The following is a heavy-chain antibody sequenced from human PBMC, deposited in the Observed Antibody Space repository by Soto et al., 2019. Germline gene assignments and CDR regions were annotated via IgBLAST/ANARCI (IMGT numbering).Heavy chain of an antibody. Sequence: SETLSLACTVSGGSISSYYWSWIRQPPGKGLEWIGYIYNSGSTNYNPSLKSRVTISVDTSKNQFSLKLSSVTAADTAVYYCARGSTGYTSSWYRYWGQGTLVTVSS. CDR3: ARGSTGYTSSWYRY. D-gene: IGHD6-13*01. CDR2: IYNSGST. CDR1: GGSISSYY. V-gene: IGHV4-59*08. J-gene: IGHJ4*02.